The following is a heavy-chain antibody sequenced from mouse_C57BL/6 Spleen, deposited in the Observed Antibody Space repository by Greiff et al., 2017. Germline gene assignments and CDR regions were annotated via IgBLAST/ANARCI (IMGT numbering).Heavy chain of an antibody. Sequence: QVQLKQPGAELVRPGSSVKLSCKASGYTFTSYWMHWVKQRPIQGLEWIGNIDPSDSETHYNQKFKDKATLTVDKSSSTAYMQLSSLTSEDSAVYYCARRDYYGSSYAMDYWGQGTSVTVSS. D-gene: IGHD1-1*01. CDR2: IDPSDSET. V-gene: IGHV1-52*01. J-gene: IGHJ4*01. CDR1: GYTFTSYW. CDR3: ARRDYYGSSYAMDY.